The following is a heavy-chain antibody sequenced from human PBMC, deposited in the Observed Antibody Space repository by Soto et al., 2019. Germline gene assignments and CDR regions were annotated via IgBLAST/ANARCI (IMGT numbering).Heavy chain of an antibody. Sequence: EVQLLESGGGLVQPGGSLRLSCAASGFTFSTYSMSWVHQAPGKGLEWVSSISNSGGTIYYADSVKGRLTISRDNPKNTLFLQMNSLRAEDTAVYYCAKGGVKTIKDYWGQGTLVTVSS. J-gene: IGHJ4*02. CDR2: ISNSGGTI. CDR3: AKGGVKTIKDY. D-gene: IGHD2-21*01. CDR1: GFTFSTYS. V-gene: IGHV3-23*01.